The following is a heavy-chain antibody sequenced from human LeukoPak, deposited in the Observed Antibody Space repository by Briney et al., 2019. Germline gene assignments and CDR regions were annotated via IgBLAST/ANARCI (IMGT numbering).Heavy chain of an antibody. CDR2: ISSNGGST. Sequence: GGSLRLSCSASGFTFSSYAMHWVRQAPGKGLEYVSAISSNGGSTYYADSVKGRFTISRDDSKNTLYLQMNSLRPEDTAVYYCTRDGYSSSHFGYWGQGTQVTVSS. CDR1: GFTFSSYA. D-gene: IGHD6-13*01. J-gene: IGHJ4*02. V-gene: IGHV3-64*04. CDR3: TRDGYSSSHFGY.